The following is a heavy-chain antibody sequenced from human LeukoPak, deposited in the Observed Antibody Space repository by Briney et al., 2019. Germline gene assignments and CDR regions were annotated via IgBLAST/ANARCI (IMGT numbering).Heavy chain of an antibody. J-gene: IGHJ5*02. V-gene: IGHV4-61*02. CDR3: ARGDYDSRYNWFDP. D-gene: IGHD3-22*01. CDR2: IYTSGST. CDR1: GGSISSGSYY. Sequence: PSQTLSLTCTVSGGSISSGSYYWSWIRQPAGKGLEWIGRIYTSGSTNYNPSLESRVTISVDTSKNQFSLKLSSVTAADTAVYYCARGDYDSRYNWFDPWGQGTLVTVSS.